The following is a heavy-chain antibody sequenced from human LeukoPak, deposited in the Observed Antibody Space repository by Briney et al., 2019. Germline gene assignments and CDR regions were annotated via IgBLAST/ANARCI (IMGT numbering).Heavy chain of an antibody. J-gene: IGHJ4*02. V-gene: IGHV3-30-3*01. CDR1: GFTFSSYA. CDR2: ISYDGSNK. Sequence: GGSLRLSCAASGFTFSSYAMHWVRQAPGKGLEWVAVISYDGSNKYYADSVKGRFTISRDNSKNTLYLQMNSLRAEDTAVYYCARYIAVAEAFDYWGQGTLVTVSS. D-gene: IGHD6-19*01. CDR3: ARYIAVAEAFDY.